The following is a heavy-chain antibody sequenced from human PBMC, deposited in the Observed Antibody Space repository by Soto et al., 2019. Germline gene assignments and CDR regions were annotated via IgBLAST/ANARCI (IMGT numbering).Heavy chain of an antibody. CDR2: IWYDGSNK. Sequence: QVQLVESGGGVVQPGRSLRLSCAASGFTFSSYGMHWVRQAPGKGLEWVAVIWYDGSNKYYADSVKGRFTISRDNSKNTLYLQMNSPRAEDTAVYYGAGGAPDTARALGDYWGQGTLVTVSS. V-gene: IGHV3-33*01. D-gene: IGHD5-18*01. CDR1: GFTFSSYG. J-gene: IGHJ4*02. CDR3: AGGAPDTARALGDY.